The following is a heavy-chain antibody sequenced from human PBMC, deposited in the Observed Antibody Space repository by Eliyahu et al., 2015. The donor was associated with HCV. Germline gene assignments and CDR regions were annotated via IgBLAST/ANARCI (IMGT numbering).Heavy chain of an antibody. CDR3: VRGGEVVVTAIRGSFGY. CDR2: IAHXGGEK. Sequence: EVDLVESGGGLVQPGGSLRLSXAASGCXFXXHWXSWVRQVPGKGLEGVANIAHXGGEKYYVDSVKGRFTISRDNAKNSLFLQMNSLRVEDTALYYCVRGGEVVVTAIRGSFGYWGQGTLVTVSS. V-gene: IGHV3-7*05. J-gene: IGHJ4*02. CDR1: GCXFXXHW. D-gene: IGHD2-21*02.